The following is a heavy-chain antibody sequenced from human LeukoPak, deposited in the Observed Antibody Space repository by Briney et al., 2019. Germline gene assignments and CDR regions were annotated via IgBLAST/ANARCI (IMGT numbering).Heavy chain of an antibody. V-gene: IGHV1-69*01. CDR2: IIPIFGTA. J-gene: IGHJ4*02. CDR1: GGTFSSYA. Sequence: GASVKVSCKASGGTFSSYAISWVRQAPGQGLEWMGGIIPIFGTANYAQKFQGRVTITADESTSTAYMELSSLRSEDTAVYYCAREMYSSGWVGYWGQGTLVTVSS. D-gene: IGHD6-19*01. CDR3: AREMYSSGWVGY.